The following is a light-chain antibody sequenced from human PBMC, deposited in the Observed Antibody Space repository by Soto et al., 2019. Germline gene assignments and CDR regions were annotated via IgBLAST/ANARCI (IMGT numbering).Light chain of an antibody. J-gene: IGKJ4*02. V-gene: IGKV3-20*01. CDR1: QSVSSSY. CDR3: QQYGSSHRVT. CDR2: GAS. Sequence: EIVLTQSPGTLSLSPGERATLSCRASQSVSSSYLAWYQQKPGQAPRLLIYGASSRATGIPDRFSGSGSGTEFTLTISRLEPADFAVSYCQQYGSSHRVTFGGGTKVEIK.